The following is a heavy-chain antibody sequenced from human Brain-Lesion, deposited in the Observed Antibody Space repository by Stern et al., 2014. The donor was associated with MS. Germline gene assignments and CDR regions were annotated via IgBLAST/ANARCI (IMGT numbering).Heavy chain of an antibody. CDR1: GYTLTELS. D-gene: IGHD1-26*01. J-gene: IGHJ4*02. Sequence: VQLEESGAEVKKPGASVKVSCKVSGYTLTELSMHWVRQAPRKGLEWMGGFDPEDGETIYAQKFQGRVTMTEDTSTDTAYMELSSLRSEDTAVYYCATLSPGAGGNYCRHFDYWGQGTLVTVSS. CDR3: ATLSPGAGGNYCRHFDY. V-gene: IGHV1-24*01. CDR2: FDPEDGET.